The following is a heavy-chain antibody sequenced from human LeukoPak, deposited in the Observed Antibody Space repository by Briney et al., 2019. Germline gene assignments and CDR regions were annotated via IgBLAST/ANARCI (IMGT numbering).Heavy chain of an antibody. CDR1: GGSISSSSYY. J-gene: IGHJ6*03. CDR2: IYYTGSA. CDR3: ATTGRSGYYSEAYFYMDV. D-gene: IGHD3-22*01. Sequence: SETLSLTCTVSGGSISSSSYYWGWIRRPRGKGLEWIGSIYYTGSAYYNPSLKSRVTISVDTSKNQFSLNLSSVTAADAAVYYCATTGRSGYYSEAYFYMDVWGKGTTVTISS. V-gene: IGHV4-39*01.